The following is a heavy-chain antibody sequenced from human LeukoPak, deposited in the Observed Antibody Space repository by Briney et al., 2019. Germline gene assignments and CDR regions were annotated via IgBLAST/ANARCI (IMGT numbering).Heavy chain of an antibody. Sequence: GGSLRLSCAASGFTFNNYAMSWVRQAPGKGLDWVSAITRGGTTSYADSVKGRFTISRDIPKNTLYLQMNTLRAEDTAIYYCARRDCSSGICFGRAFDLWGQGTMVTVSS. CDR2: ITRGGTT. V-gene: IGHV3-23*01. CDR3: ARRDCSSGICFGRAFDL. D-gene: IGHD2-2*01. J-gene: IGHJ3*01. CDR1: GFTFNNYA.